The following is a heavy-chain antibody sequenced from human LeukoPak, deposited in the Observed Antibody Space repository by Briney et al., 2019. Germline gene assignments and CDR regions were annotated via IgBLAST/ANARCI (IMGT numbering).Heavy chain of an antibody. J-gene: IGHJ3*02. V-gene: IGHV4-39*07. CDR3: ARDGRFGELNAFDI. CDR2: IYYSGST. D-gene: IGHD3-10*01. CDR1: GGSISSGDYY. Sequence: SQTLSLTCTVSGGSISSGDYYWSWIRQPPGKGLEWIGSIYYSGSTYYNPSLKSRITISLDTSKNQFSLRVTSVTAADTAVYYCARDGRFGELNAFDIWGQGTVVTVSS.